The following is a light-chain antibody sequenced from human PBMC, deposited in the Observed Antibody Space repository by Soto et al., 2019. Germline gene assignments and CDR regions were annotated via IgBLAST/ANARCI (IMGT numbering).Light chain of an antibody. CDR3: AAWDERLNGWV. J-gene: IGLJ3*02. V-gene: IGLV1-44*01. Sequence: QSVLTQPPSASGTPGQRVTVSCSGSSSNIGSNTVNWYQQLPGAAPKLLIYSDNQRPSGVPDRFSGSKSVISASLAISGLQSEDEADYYCAAWDERLNGWVFGGGTKLTVL. CDR1: SSNIGSNT. CDR2: SDN.